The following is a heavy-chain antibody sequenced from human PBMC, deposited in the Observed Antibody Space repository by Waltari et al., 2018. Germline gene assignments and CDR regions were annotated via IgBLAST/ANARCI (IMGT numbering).Heavy chain of an antibody. CDR1: GYTFTSYA. D-gene: IGHD3-3*01. Sequence: QVQLVQSGAEVKKPGASVKVSCKASGYTFTSYAMHWVRQAPGQRLEWMGWINAGNGNTKYSQKFQGRVTITRDTSASTAYMELSSLRSEDTAVYYCARSDWSGYYGKFDYWGQGTLVTVSS. J-gene: IGHJ4*02. V-gene: IGHV1-3*01. CDR2: INAGNGNT. CDR3: ARSDWSGYYGKFDY.